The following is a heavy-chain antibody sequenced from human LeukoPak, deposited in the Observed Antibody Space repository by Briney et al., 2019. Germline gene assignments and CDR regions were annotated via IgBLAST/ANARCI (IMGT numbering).Heavy chain of an antibody. Sequence: GGSLRLSCAASGFTFSTYWMTWVRQAPGKGLEWVATIKQDGSKKYYVDSVKGRFTVSRDNAKNSLYLQMNSLRAEDTAVYYCARLGIITAAGSNDYWGQGTLVTVSS. CDR3: ARLGIITAAGSNDY. V-gene: IGHV3-7*03. D-gene: IGHD6-13*01. CDR2: IKQDGSKK. J-gene: IGHJ4*02. CDR1: GFTFSTYW.